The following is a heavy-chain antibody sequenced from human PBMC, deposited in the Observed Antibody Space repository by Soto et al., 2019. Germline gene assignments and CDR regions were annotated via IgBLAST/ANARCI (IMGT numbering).Heavy chain of an antibody. CDR2: IWYDGSNK. CDR3: ARDGYCSGGSCYSVPVFDY. CDR1: GFTFSSYG. Sequence: QVQLVESGGGVVQPGRSLRLSCAASGFTFSSYGMHWVRQAPGKGLEWVAVIWYDGSNKYYADSVKGRSTISRDNSKNTLQRELNSLRAGDTAVYYCARDGYCSGGSCYSVPVFDYWGQGTLVTVSS. J-gene: IGHJ4*02. V-gene: IGHV3-33*01. D-gene: IGHD2-15*01.